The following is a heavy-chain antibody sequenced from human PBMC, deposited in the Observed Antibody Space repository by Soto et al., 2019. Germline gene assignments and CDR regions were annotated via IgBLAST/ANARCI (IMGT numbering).Heavy chain of an antibody. V-gene: IGHV3-23*01. CDR2: ISSSGGST. D-gene: IGHD3-22*01. CDR3: AKDHFYHSSGYFYYFDY. CDR1: GFTFSSYA. Sequence: GGSLRLSCAASGFTFSSYAMSWVRQAPGKGLEWVSAISSSGGSTYYADSVKGRFTISRDHSKNTLYLQMNSLRAEDTALYYCAKDHFYHSSGYFYYFDYWGQGTLVTVSS. J-gene: IGHJ4*02.